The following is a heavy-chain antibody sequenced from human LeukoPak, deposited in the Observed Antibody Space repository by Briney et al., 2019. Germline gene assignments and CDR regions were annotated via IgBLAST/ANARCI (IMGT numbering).Heavy chain of an antibody. D-gene: IGHD1-26*01. V-gene: IGHV3-23*01. J-gene: IGHJ4*02. CDR3: AKNAGMWDDYYFDY. CDR1: GFTFSSYA. Sequence: GGSLRLSCAASGFTFSSYAMSWVRQAPGKGLEWVSAISGSGGSIYYADSVKGRFTISRDNSKNTLYLQMDSLRAEDTAVYYCAKNAGMWDDYYFDYWGQGTLVTVSS. CDR2: ISGSGGSI.